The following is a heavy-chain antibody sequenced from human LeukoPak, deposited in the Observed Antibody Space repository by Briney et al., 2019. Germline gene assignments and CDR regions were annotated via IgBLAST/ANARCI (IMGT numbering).Heavy chain of an antibody. J-gene: IGHJ5*02. D-gene: IGHD5-18*01. CDR3: ARGHLDRGYSINWFDP. V-gene: IGHV1-69*13. CDR2: IIPIFGTA. Sequence: SVKVSCKASGGTFSSYAISWVRQAPGQGLEWMGGIIPIFGTANYAQKFQGRVTITADESTSTAYMELSSLRSEDTAVYYCARGHLDRGYSINWFDPWGQGTLVTVSS. CDR1: GGTFSSYA.